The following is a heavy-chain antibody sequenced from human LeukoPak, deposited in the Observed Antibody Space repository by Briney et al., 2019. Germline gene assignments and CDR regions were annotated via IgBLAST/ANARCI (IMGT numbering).Heavy chain of an antibody. V-gene: IGHV4-31*02. CDR2: IYYSGST. CDR3: ARDRWYGMDV. J-gene: IGHJ6*02. Sequence: SWVRQAPGKGLEWIGYIYYSGSTYYNPSLKSRVTISVDTSKNQFSLKLSSVTAADTAVYYCARDRWYGMDVWGQGTTVTVSS. D-gene: IGHD5-24*01.